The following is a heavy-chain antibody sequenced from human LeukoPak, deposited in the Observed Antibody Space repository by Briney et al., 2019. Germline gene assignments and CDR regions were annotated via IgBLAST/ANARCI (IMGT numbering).Heavy chain of an antibody. Sequence: SETLSLTCGVHRGSFSDAYWSWIRDPPGRGLEWGGEINPSGSATYNPSLKSSFTISFATSKNQFPLKLNSVASAHTAGYYCTGLAVYTSSWYRYKYFDYWGQGTLVTVSS. D-gene: IGHD6-13*01. J-gene: IGHJ4*02. CDR1: RGSFSDAY. CDR3: TGLAVYTSSWYRYKYFDY. V-gene: IGHV4-34*01. CDR2: INPSGSA.